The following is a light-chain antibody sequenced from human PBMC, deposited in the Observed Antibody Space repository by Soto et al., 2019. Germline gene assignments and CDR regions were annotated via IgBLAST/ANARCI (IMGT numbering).Light chain of an antibody. CDR2: GAS. CDR1: ENLNTN. Sequence: EIVMTQSPGTLSVSPGERATLSCRASENLNTNLAWYQQRPGQAPRLLIYGASTRATGVPARFTGSGSGTDFTLTISSLQFEDFAVYYCQQYSKWPLTFGGGTKVEI. CDR3: QQYSKWPLT. J-gene: IGKJ4*01. V-gene: IGKV3-15*01.